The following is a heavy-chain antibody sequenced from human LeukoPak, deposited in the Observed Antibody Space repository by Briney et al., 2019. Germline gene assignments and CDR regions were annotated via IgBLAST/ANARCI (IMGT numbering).Heavy chain of an antibody. CDR1: GGSFSGYY. V-gene: IGHV4-34*01. J-gene: IGHJ2*01. CDR3: ARRKKTWQQLANWYLDL. Sequence: PSETLSLTCAVYGGSFSGYYWSWIRQPPGKGLEWIGCIYHSGSTYYNPSLKSRVTISVDRSKNQFSLKLSSVTAADTAVYYCARRKKTWQQLANWYLDLWGRGTLVTVSS. D-gene: IGHD6-13*01. CDR2: IYHSGST.